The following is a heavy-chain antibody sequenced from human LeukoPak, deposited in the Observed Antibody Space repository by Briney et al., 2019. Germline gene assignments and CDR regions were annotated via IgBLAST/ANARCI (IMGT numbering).Heavy chain of an antibody. D-gene: IGHD3-16*01. CDR3: ARSYDTDAYHNNWFDP. V-gene: IGHV4-59*08. J-gene: IGHJ5*02. CDR2: IYYSGTT. Sequence: SETLSLTCSVSGGSIRSYYWSWIRQSPGKGLEWIGYIYYSGTTNYNPSLKSRVTISVDTSRQQFSLKLSSVTAADTAVYYCARSYDTDAYHNNWFDPWGQGTLVTVSS. CDR1: GGSIRSYY.